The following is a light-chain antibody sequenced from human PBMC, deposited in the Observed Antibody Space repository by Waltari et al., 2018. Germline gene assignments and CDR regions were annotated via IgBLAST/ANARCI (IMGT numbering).Light chain of an antibody. CDR3: QYYNNYPWA. V-gene: IGKV1-5*03. J-gene: IGKJ1*01. Sequence: DIQMTQSPSTLSASVGDRVTITCRASQSISTWLAWFQQKPGKAPKVLIYKASSLQSGVPLRFSGSGSGTEFTLTITSLQPDDFATYYCQYYNNYPWAFGQGTKVETK. CDR2: KAS. CDR1: QSISTW.